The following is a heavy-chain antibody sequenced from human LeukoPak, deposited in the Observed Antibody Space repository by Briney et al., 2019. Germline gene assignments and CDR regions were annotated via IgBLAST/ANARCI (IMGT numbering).Heavy chain of an antibody. CDR2: ISSSGSTR. V-gene: IGHV3-48*03. Sequence: GGSLRLSCAASGFTFSSYEMNWVRQAPGKGLEWVSYISSSGSTRYYADSVKGRFTISRDNAKNSLYLQMNSLRAEDTAVYYCGREDVSSSRPFDYWGQGTLVTVSS. CDR1: GFTFSSYE. CDR3: GREDVSSSRPFDY. J-gene: IGHJ4*02. D-gene: IGHD6-6*01.